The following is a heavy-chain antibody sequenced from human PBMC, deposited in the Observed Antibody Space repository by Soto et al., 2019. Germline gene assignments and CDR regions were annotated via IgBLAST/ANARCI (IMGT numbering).Heavy chain of an antibody. CDR3: ARGYTYYDFWSGYYTKNWFDP. Sequence: QVQLVQSGAEVKKPGASVKVSCKASGYTFTSYDINWVRQATGQGLEWMGWMHPNSGNTGYAQKFQGRVTMTRNTSISTAYMELSSLRSEDTAVYYCARGYTYYDFWSGYYTKNWFDPWGQGTLVTVSS. CDR2: MHPNSGNT. CDR1: GYTFTSYD. J-gene: IGHJ5*02. V-gene: IGHV1-8*01. D-gene: IGHD3-3*01.